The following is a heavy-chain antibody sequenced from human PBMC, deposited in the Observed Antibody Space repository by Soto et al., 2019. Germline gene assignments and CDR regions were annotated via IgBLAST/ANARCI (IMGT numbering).Heavy chain of an antibody. CDR2: ISYDGSNK. CDR1: GFTFSSYG. J-gene: IGHJ4*02. V-gene: IGHV3-30*18. Sequence: GGSLILSCAASGFTFSSYGMHWVRQAPGKGLEWVAVISYDGSNKYYADSVKGRFTISRDNSKNTLYLQMNSLRAEDTAVYYCAKESSILISHPHFDYWGQGTLVTVSS. CDR3: AKESSILISHPHFDY. D-gene: IGHD6-6*01.